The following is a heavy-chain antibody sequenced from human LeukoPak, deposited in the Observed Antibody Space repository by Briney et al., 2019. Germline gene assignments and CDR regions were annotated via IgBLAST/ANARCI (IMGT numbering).Heavy chain of an antibody. CDR1: GFTFSSYD. Sequence: GGSLRLSCAASGFTFSSYDMHWVRQATGKGLEWVSVIGTAGDTYYPGSVKGRFTISRENAKNSLYLQMNSLRAGDTAVYYCARGAGYCSSTSCSAEYNWFDPWGQGTLVTVSS. D-gene: IGHD2-2*01. CDR2: IGTAGDT. CDR3: ARGAGYCSSTSCSAEYNWFDP. V-gene: IGHV3-13*01. J-gene: IGHJ5*02.